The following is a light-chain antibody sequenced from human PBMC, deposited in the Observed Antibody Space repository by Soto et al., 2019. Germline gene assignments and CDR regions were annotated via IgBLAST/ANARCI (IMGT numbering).Light chain of an antibody. CDR2: DAS. CDR1: HNIDTW. J-gene: IGKJ1*01. V-gene: IGKV1-5*01. CDR3: QQYNSYPYT. Sequence: DIQMTQSPSSLSTSVGDRVTITCRSSHNIDTWLSCYQQKPGRAPKLLISDASTFESWVPSRVSGSGAGTEFTLTIIGLQRDDFATYYWQQYNSYPYTFGHGTTVDIK.